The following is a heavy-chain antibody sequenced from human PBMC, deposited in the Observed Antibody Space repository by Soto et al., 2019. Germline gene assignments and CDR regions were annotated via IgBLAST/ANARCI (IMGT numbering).Heavy chain of an antibody. D-gene: IGHD1-1*01. V-gene: IGHV1-69*01. Sequence: QVQLVQSGAEVKKPGSSVKVSCKASGGTFSSYAINWVRQAPGHGLEWMGGIIPIFGKPNYAQRFQGRVTITADESTSTAHMELSSLRSEDTAVYYCARNNLQRGYYYHGMDVWGQGTTFNVAS. CDR2: IIPIFGKP. J-gene: IGHJ6*02. CDR1: GGTFSSYA. CDR3: ARNNLQRGYYYHGMDV.